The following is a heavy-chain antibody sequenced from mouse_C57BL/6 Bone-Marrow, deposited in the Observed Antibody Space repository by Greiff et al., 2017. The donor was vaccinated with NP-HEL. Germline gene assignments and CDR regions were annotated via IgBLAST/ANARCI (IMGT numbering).Heavy chain of an antibody. Sequence: VQLQQSGAELVRPGASVTLSCKASGYTFTDYEMHWVKQTPVHGLEWIGAIDPENGGTAYNQKFKGKAILTADKSSSTAYMELLSLTSGDSAVYYCFTTVPSMDYWGQGTSVTVSS. CDR2: IDPENGGT. J-gene: IGHJ4*01. CDR3: FTTVPSMDY. V-gene: IGHV1-15*01. CDR1: GYTFTDYE. D-gene: IGHD1-1*01.